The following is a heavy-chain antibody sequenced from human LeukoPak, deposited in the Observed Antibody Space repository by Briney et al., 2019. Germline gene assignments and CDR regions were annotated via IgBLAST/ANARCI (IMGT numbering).Heavy chain of an antibody. CDR1: GGSISSGGYY. V-gene: IGHV4-30-2*01. J-gene: IGHJ3*02. D-gene: IGHD1-26*01. CDR2: IYHSGGT. Sequence: SETLSLTCTVSGGSISSGGYYWSWIRQPPGKGLEWVEYIYHSGGTYYTPSLKSRVTISVDRSKNQFSLTLSSVTAADTAVYYCARDAVGWELRNAFDIWGQGTMVTVSS. CDR3: ARDAVGWELRNAFDI.